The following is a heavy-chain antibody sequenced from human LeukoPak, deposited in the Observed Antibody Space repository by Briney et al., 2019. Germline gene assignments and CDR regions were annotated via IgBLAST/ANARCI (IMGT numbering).Heavy chain of an antibody. CDR3: ARGSYYDSSGYSRQWFDP. V-gene: IGHV1-69*04. J-gene: IGHJ5*02. CDR2: IIPILGIA. Sequence: GSSVKVSCKASGGTFSSYAISWVRQAPGQGLEWMGRIIPILGIANYAQKFQGRVTITAGKSTSTAYMELSSLRSEDTAVYYCARGSYYDSSGYSRQWFDPWGQGTLVTVSS. CDR1: GGTFSSYA. D-gene: IGHD3-22*01.